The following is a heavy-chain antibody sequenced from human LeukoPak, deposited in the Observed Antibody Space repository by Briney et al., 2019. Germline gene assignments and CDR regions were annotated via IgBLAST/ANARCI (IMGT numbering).Heavy chain of an antibody. CDR1: GGSISSGDYY. CDR2: IYYSGST. CDR3: ARDSPGYYYGMDV. V-gene: IGHV4-30-4*01. Sequence: PSETLSLTCTVSGGSISSGDYYWSWIRQPPGKGLEWIGYIYYSGSTHYNPSLKSRVTISVDTSKNQFSLKLSSVTAADTAVYYCARDSPGYYYGMDVWGQGTTVTVSS. J-gene: IGHJ6*02.